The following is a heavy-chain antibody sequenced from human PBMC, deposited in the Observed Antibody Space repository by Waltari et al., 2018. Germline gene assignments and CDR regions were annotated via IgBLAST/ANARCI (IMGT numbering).Heavy chain of an antibody. J-gene: IGHJ4*02. V-gene: IGHV4-38-2*02. CDR2: VYHTGDT. CDR3: ARVVPRAANDY. CDR1: GYSIKNNYY. Sequence: QVQLQESSPALVKPSVTLSPTCTVSGYSIKNNYYWVGIRQPPGEGLGWIGTVYHTGDTYQNPSLKRRVIISVDTSKNQFALRLSAVTAADTAVYYCARVVPRAANDYWGQGTLVTVSS. D-gene: IGHD3-10*01.